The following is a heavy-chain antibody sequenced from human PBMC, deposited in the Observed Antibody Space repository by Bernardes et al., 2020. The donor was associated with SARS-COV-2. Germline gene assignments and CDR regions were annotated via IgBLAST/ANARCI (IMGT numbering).Heavy chain of an antibody. CDR1: GGSIRSSSYY. D-gene: IGHD6-6*01. CDR2: IYYSGST. V-gene: IGHV4-39*01. J-gene: IGHJ6*02. Sequence: WETLSPTCTVSGGSIRSSSYYWGWIRQPPGKGLEWIGSIYYSGSTYYNPSLKSRVTISVDTSKNQFSLKLSSVTAADTAVYYCASLTSIAALNFYYYYGMDVWGQGNAVTVSS. CDR3: ASLTSIAALNFYYYYGMDV.